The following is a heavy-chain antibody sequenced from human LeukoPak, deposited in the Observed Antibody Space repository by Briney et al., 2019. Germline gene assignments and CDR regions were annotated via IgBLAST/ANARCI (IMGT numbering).Heavy chain of an antibody. CDR1: GGSISSSNW. V-gene: IGHV4-4*02. CDR3: ARYPLPLKGPNYDLENYYYGMDV. CDR2: IYHSGST. J-gene: IGHJ6*02. D-gene: IGHD3-3*01. Sequence: PSETLSLTCAVSGGSISSSNWWSWVRQPPGKGLEWIGEIYHSGSTNYNPSLKSRVTISVDKSKNQFSLKLSSVTAADTAVYYCARYPLPLKGPNYDLENYYYGMDVWGQGTTVTVSS.